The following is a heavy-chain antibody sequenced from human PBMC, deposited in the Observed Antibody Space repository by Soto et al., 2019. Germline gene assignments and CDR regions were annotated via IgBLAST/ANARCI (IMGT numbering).Heavy chain of an antibody. CDR3: ASHYYYDNSGYYFFDN. D-gene: IGHD3-22*01. CDR1: GGSITAYD. CDR2: LYFDGAT. J-gene: IGHJ4*02. V-gene: IGHV4-59*01. Sequence: PSETLSLTCTVSGGSITAYDWSWIRQPPGKGLEWIGFLYFDGATNYNPSLKSRVTVSSDTSKNQFSLNLTSVTAADTAVYYCASHYYYDNSGYYFFDNWGQGALVTVSS.